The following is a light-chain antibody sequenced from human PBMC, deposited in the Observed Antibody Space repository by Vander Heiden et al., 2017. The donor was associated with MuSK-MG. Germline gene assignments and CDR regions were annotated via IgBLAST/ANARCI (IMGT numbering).Light chain of an antibody. J-gene: IGLJ2*01. Sequence: QSALTQPASVSGSPGQSITTSCTGTSSDVGSYNLVSWYQQHPGKAPKLMIYEVSKRPSGVSNRFSGSKSGNTAYLTISGLQAEDEADYYCCSYAGSSTFVVFGGGTKLTVL. CDR1: SSDVGSYNL. V-gene: IGLV2-23*02. CDR3: CSYAGSSTFVV. CDR2: EVS.